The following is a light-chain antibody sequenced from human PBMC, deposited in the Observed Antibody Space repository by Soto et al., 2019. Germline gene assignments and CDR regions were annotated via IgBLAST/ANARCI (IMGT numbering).Light chain of an antibody. V-gene: IGLV2-14*01. CDR1: SSDVGGYNY. Sequence: QSVLTQPASVSGSPGQSITISCTGTSSDVGGYNYVSWYQQHPDKAPKLMIYEVSNRPSGVSNCFSGSKSGNSASLTISGLQAEDEADYYCSSYTSSSTLVFGTGTKVTVL. J-gene: IGLJ1*01. CDR2: EVS. CDR3: SSYTSSSTLV.